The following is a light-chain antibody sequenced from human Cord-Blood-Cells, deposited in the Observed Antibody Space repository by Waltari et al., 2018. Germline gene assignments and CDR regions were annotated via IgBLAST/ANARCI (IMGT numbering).Light chain of an antibody. J-gene: IGLJ2*01. Sequence: QSALTQPASVSGSPGQSITISCTGTSSDVGGYNYVSWYQQHPGKAPKLMIYEVSNRPSGVSNRFSGSKSGNTASLTISGLQAEDEADYCCSSYTSSSTLFGGGTKLTVL. CDR1: SSDVGGYNY. V-gene: IGLV2-14*01. CDR2: EVS. CDR3: SSYTSSSTL.